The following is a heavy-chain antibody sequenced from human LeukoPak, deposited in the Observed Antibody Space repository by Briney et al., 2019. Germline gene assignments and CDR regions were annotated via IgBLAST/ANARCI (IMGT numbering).Heavy chain of an antibody. CDR2: IYHSGST. CDR1: GYSISSGYY. Sequence: SETLSLTCTVSGYSISSGYYWGWIRQPPGKGLEWIGSIYHSGSTYYNPSLKSRVTISVDTSKNQFSLKLSSVTAADTAVYYCARLSVGYYDSSGYLYYFDYWGQGTLVTVSS. CDR3: ARLSVGYYDSSGYLYYFDY. J-gene: IGHJ4*02. D-gene: IGHD3-22*01. V-gene: IGHV4-38-2*02.